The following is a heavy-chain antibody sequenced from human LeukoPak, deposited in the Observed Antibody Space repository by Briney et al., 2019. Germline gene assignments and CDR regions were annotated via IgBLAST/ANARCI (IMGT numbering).Heavy chain of an antibody. D-gene: IGHD5-12*01. CDR1: AGFINSSNW. CDR3: VRDRNSNLRLGF. Sequence: PSGTLSLTCAVSAGFINSSNWWSRVRQPPGKGLEWIGEIFHTGDANYNPSLKSRVTMSVDKSKNQFSLRLSSVTAADTAMYFCVRDRNSNLRLGFWGQGALVTVSS. V-gene: IGHV4-4*02. J-gene: IGHJ4*02. CDR2: IFHTGDA.